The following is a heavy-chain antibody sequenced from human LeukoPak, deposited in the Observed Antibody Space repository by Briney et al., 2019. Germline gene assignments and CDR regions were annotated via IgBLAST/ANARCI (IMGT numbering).Heavy chain of an antibody. V-gene: IGHV3-23*01. D-gene: IGHD2-15*01. CDR2: ISGSGGST. CDR1: GFTFSTYA. J-gene: IGHJ4*02. Sequence: GGSLRLSCAASGFTFSTYAMSWVRQAPGKGLEWVSAISGSGGSTYYADSVKGRFTISRDNAKNTLNLQMNSLRAEDTAVYYCARDQRPYCSGGSCYVFDYWGQGTLVTVSS. CDR3: ARDQRPYCSGGSCYVFDY.